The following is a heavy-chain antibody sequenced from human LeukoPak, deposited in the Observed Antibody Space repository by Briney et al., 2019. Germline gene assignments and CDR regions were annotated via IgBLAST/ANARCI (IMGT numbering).Heavy chain of an antibody. CDR1: GGSISSGGYS. V-gene: IGHV4-61*08. D-gene: IGHD1-14*01. CDR2: IFNSGTT. J-gene: IGHJ3*02. Sequence: SETLSLTCEVSGGSISSGGYSWRRVRQPPGTGLEWISNIFNSGTTYYNPSLKSRVTISVDTSKNQFSLKLSSVTAADTAVYYCARVNHRGLNAFDIWGQGTMVTVSS. CDR3: ARVNHRGLNAFDI.